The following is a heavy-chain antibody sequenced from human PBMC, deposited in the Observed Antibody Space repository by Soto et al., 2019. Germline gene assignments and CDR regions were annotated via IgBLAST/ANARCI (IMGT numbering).Heavy chain of an antibody. CDR1: GYTFTSYY. Sequence: QVQLVQSGAEVKKPGASVKVSCKASGYTFTSYYMHWVRQAPGQGLEWMGIINPSGGSTSYAQKSRGRVNMTRGTPTSTVYKDLRSQRYEDTAASYGARDRPALGLVALAGYYGMDVWGHGTTVTLCS. CDR2: INPSGGST. V-gene: IGHV1-46*04. CDR3: ARDRPALGLVALAGYYGMDV. J-gene: IGHJ6*02. D-gene: IGHD6-6*01.